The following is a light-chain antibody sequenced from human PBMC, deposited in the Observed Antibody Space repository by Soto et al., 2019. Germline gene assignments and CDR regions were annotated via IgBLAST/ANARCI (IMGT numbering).Light chain of an antibody. CDR2: GAS. J-gene: IGKJ5*01. CDR3: NQYGSSPIT. V-gene: IGKV3-20*01. CDR1: QSVSSSY. Sequence: EIVLTQSPGTLSLSPGERATLSCRASQSVSSSYLAWYQQKPVQAPRLLSYGASSSATGIPDRFSGSGSGTDFTLTISRLEPDDFAVYDCNQYGSSPITFGQGTRLESK.